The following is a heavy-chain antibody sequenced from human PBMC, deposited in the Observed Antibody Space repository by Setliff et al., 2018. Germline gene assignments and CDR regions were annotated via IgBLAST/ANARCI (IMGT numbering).Heavy chain of an antibody. Sequence: ASVKVSCKASGYTSTRYGISWVRQAPGQGLEWMGWISVYNGNTDYAQNLQGRVTMTIDTSTSTAYMELRSLRSDDTAVYYCARVPRLEWLLPTFDSWGQGTLVTVSS. D-gene: IGHD3-3*01. J-gene: IGHJ4*02. CDR3: ARVPRLEWLLPTFDS. CDR1: GYTSTRYG. V-gene: IGHV1-18*01. CDR2: ISVYNGNT.